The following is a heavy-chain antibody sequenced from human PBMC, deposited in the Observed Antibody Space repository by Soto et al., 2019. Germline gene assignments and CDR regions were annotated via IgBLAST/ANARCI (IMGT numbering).Heavy chain of an antibody. CDR3: AREGYSYGITDYYYYGMDV. CDR1: GYTFTSYY. CDR2: INPSGGST. D-gene: IGHD5-18*01. Sequence: GASVKVSCKASGYTFTSYYMHWVRQAPGQGLEWMGIINPSGGSTSYAQKFQGRVTMTRDTSTSTVYMELSSLRSEDTAVYYCAREGYSYGITDYYYYGMDVWGQGTTVTVSS. V-gene: IGHV1-46*01. J-gene: IGHJ6*02.